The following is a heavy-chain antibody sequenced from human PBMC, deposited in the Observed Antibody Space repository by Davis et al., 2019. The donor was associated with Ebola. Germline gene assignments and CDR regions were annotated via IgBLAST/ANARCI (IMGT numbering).Heavy chain of an antibody. Sequence: ASVKVSCKASGYTFTSYDINWVRQATGQGLEWMGWMNPNSGNTGYAQKFQGRVTMTRNTSISTAYMELSSLRSEDTAVYYCTRGVRKIGAAGIWYFDYWGQGTLVTVSS. CDR3: TRGVRKIGAAGIWYFDY. CDR2: MNPNSGNT. J-gene: IGHJ4*02. V-gene: IGHV1-8*01. D-gene: IGHD6-13*01. CDR1: GYTFTSYD.